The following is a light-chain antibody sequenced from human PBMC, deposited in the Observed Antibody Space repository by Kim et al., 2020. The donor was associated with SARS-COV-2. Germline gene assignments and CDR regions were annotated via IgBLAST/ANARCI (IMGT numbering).Light chain of an antibody. CDR3: QQYSNWPRT. J-gene: IGKJ1*01. CDR1: QSVSSK. Sequence: IVMTQSPGTLSVSPGERVTLSCRASQSVSSKLAWYQQKPGQAPRLLISGASTRATGIPARFSGSGSGTDFTLTISSLQSEDFAVYYCQQYSNWPRTFGQGTKVDIK. V-gene: IGKV3-15*01. CDR2: GAS.